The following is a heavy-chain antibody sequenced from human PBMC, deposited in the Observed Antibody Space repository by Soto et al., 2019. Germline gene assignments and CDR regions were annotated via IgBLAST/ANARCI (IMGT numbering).Heavy chain of an antibody. J-gene: IGHJ3*02. CDR3: ARPAGEDDYSNTLFAFDI. Sequence: QVQLVESGGGVVQPGRSLRLSCAASGFTFSSYGMHWVRQAPGKGLEWVAVIWYDGSNKYYADSVKGRFTISRDNSKNTLYLQMNSLRAEDTAVYYCARPAGEDDYSNTLFAFDIWGQGTMVTVSS. CDR2: IWYDGSNK. D-gene: IGHD4-4*01. V-gene: IGHV3-33*01. CDR1: GFTFSSYG.